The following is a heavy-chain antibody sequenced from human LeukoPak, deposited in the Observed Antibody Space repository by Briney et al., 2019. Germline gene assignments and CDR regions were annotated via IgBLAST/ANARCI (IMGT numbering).Heavy chain of an antibody. CDR1: GYTFTGYY. J-gene: IGHJ4*02. Sequence: GASVKVSCKASGYTFTGYYMHWVRQAPGQGLGWMGWINPNSGGTNYAQKFQGRVTMTRDTSISTAYMELSRLRSDDTAVYYCARVGVEMAPHFDYWGQGTLVTVSS. D-gene: IGHD5-24*01. V-gene: IGHV1-2*02. CDR2: INPNSGGT. CDR3: ARVGVEMAPHFDY.